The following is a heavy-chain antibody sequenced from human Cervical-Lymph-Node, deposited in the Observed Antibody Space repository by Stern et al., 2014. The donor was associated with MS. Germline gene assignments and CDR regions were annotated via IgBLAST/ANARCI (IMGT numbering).Heavy chain of an antibody. J-gene: IGHJ4*02. CDR1: GYTFTNYY. Sequence: QLVQSGAEVKKPGASVNISCKASGYTFTNYYLHWVRQAPGQGLEWMGILNPSGGVTIYAQKFQGRVPMTGETSTATMQLSSLRSEDTAVYYCAKQKGRDYFFDYWGQGTLLTVSS. D-gene: IGHD3-10*01. CDR3: AKQKGRDYFFDY. V-gene: IGHV1-46*03. CDR2: LNPSGGVT.